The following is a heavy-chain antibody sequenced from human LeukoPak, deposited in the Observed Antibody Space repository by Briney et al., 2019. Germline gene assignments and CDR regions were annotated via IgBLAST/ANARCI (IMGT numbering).Heavy chain of an antibody. CDR1: GFTFSIYA. V-gene: IGHV3-23*01. Sequence: PGGSLRLSCAASGFTFSIYAMSWVRQAPGKGLEWVSGISASGGSTYYADSVKGRFTISRDNSKNTPYLQMNSLRAEDTAVYYCANLDSSGYYPLDYWGQGTLVTVSS. CDR3: ANLDSSGYYPLDY. D-gene: IGHD3-22*01. J-gene: IGHJ4*02. CDR2: ISASGGST.